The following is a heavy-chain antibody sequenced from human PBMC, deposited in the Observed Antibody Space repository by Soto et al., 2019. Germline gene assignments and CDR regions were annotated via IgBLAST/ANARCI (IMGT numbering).Heavy chain of an antibody. CDR2: IWYYGTNR. J-gene: IGHJ4*02. V-gene: IGHV3-33*01. CDR1: GFTFSNHG. CDR3: ARESSSGRRDRIDY. Sequence: GSLRLSCVASGFTFSNHGMHWVRQAPGKGLEWVTVIWYYGTNRFYADSVKGRFTISRDISENTVYLQMDSLRSEDTAVYYCARESSSGRRDRIDYWGQGTLVTVSS. D-gene: IGHD6-19*01.